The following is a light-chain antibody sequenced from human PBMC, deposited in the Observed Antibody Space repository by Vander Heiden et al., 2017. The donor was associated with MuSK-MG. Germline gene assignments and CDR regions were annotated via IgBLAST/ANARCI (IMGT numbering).Light chain of an antibody. CDR3: QQYNSYSRT. CDR1: QSISSW. V-gene: IGKV1-5*03. CDR2: KAS. J-gene: IGKJ4*01. Sequence: DIQMTQSPSTLSASVGDRVTITCRASQSISSWLAWYQQKPGKAPKLLIYKASSLESGVPSRFSGSGSGTEFTLTISSLQPDDIATYYCQQYNSYSRTFGGGTKLEIK.